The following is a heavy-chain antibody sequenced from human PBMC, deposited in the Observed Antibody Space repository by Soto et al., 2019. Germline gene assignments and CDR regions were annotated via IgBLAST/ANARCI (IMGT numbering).Heavy chain of an antibody. CDR2: INPNSGGT. J-gene: IGHJ6*02. D-gene: IGHD2-2*01. CDR1: GYTFTGYY. V-gene: IGHV1-2*02. CDR3: ARDTGIYQLLFSYYYCGMDV. Sequence: ASVKVSCKASGYTFTGYYMHWVRQAPGQGLEWMGWINPNSGGTNYAQKFQGRVTMTRDTSISTAYMELSRLRSDDTAVYYCARDTGIYQLLFSYYYCGMDVWGQGTTVTVSS.